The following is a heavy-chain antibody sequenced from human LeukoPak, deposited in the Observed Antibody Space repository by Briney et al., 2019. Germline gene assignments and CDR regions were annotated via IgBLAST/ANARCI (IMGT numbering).Heavy chain of an antibody. CDR1: GLTFSNYA. CDR3: AKDLDIVVVVAANNWFDP. V-gene: IGHV3-23*01. D-gene: IGHD2-15*01. Sequence: GGSLRLSCAASGLTFSNYAMSWVRQAPGKGLEWVSAISGSGGSTYYADSVKGRFTISRDNSKNTLYLQMNSLRAEDTAVYYCAKDLDIVVVVAANNWFDPWGQGTLVTVSS. J-gene: IGHJ5*02. CDR2: ISGSGGST.